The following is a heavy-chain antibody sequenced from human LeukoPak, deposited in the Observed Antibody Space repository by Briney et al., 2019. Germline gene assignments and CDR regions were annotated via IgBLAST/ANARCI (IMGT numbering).Heavy chain of an antibody. CDR2: INPSGGGT. V-gene: IGHV1-46*01. D-gene: IGHD6-13*01. J-gene: IGHJ6*03. CDR3: ARGYSRSWYRPGYYYYMDV. Sequence: GASVKVSCKASGYTFTSYYMHWVRQAPGQGLEWMGIINPSGGGTSYAQKFQGRVTMTRDTSTSTVYMELSSLRSEDTAVYYCARGYSRSWYRPGYYYYMDVWGKGTTVTISS. CDR1: GYTFTSYY.